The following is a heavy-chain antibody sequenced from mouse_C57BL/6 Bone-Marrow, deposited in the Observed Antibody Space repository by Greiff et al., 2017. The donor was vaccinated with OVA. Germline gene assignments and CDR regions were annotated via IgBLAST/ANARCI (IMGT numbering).Heavy chain of an antibody. V-gene: IGHV1-69*01. CDR1: GYTFTSYW. Sequence: QVHVKQPGAELVMPGASVKLSCKASGYTFTSYWMHWVKQRPGQGLEWIGEIDPSDSYTNYNQKFKGKSTLTVDKSSSTAYMQLSSLTSEDSAVYYCARVGSPLRGDYWGQGTSVTVSS. CDR2: IDPSDSYT. CDR3: ARVGSPLRGDY. D-gene: IGHD6-1*01. J-gene: IGHJ4*01.